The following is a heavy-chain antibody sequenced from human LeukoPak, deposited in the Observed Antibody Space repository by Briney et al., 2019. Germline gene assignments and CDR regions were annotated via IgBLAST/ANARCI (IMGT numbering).Heavy chain of an antibody. CDR3: AKDSYDSSGSRYDY. CDR2: ISDRGDRT. CDR1: GFTFSDYA. Sequence: GGSLRLSCAASGFTFSDYAVSWVRQAPGKGLEWVSAISDRGDRTWDADSVKGRVTISRDNYKNTLFLQMNSLRAEDTAIYYCAKDSYDSSGSRYDYWGQGTLVTVSS. J-gene: IGHJ4*02. D-gene: IGHD3-22*01. V-gene: IGHV3-23*01.